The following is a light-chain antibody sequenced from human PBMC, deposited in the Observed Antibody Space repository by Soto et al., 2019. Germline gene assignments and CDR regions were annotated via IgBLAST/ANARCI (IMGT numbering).Light chain of an antibody. CDR1: QSVSSSY. CDR3: QHYDSLPIT. Sequence: ESVLTQSPGTLCLSPGERDTLSCRASQSVSSSYLAWYQQKPGQPPRLLIYGASSRATGIPDRFSGSGAGTDFTLTSSRLEPEDFAVFYCQHYDSLPITFGQGTRLEIK. J-gene: IGKJ5*01. V-gene: IGKV3-20*01. CDR2: GAS.